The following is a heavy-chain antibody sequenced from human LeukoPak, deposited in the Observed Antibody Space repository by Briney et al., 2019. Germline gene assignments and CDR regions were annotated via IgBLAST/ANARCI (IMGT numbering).Heavy chain of an antibody. Sequence: SETLSLTCTVSGGSISSSSYYWGWIRQPPGKGLEWIGSIYYSGSTYYNPSLKSRVTISVDTSKNQFSLKLSSVTAADTAVYYCASVFTYYDSSGYIDYWGQGTLVTVFS. J-gene: IGHJ4*02. CDR3: ASVFTYYDSSGYIDY. V-gene: IGHV4-39*07. CDR2: IYYSGST. CDR1: GGSISSSSYY. D-gene: IGHD3-22*01.